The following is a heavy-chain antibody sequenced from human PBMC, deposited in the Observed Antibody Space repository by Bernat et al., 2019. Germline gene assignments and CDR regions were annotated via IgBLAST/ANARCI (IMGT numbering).Heavy chain of an antibody. J-gene: IGHJ4*02. CDR1: GGSISSYY. Sequence: QVQLQESGPGLVKPSETLSLTCTVSGGSISSYYWSWIRQPPGKGLEWIGYIYYSGSTNYNPSLKSRVTISVDTSKNQFSLKLSSVTAADTAVYYCARLPRSSSSGPNFDYWGQGTLVTVSS. CDR3: ARLPRSSSSGPNFDY. V-gene: IGHV4-59*08. D-gene: IGHD6-13*01. CDR2: IYYSGST.